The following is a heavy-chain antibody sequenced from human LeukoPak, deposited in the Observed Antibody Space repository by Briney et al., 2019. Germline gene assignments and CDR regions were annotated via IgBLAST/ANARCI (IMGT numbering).Heavy chain of an antibody. CDR1: GFTFSNSA. J-gene: IGHJ4*01. CDR3: AKGIYSSGWSYFDY. CDR2: LSGSGITT. V-gene: IGHV3-23*01. D-gene: IGHD6-19*01. Sequence: GGSLRLSCAASGFTFSNSAMSWVRQAPGKGLECVSTLSGSGITTYYADSVKGRFTISRDNSKNTLYLQMNSLRAEDTAVYYCAKGIYSSGWSYFDYWGHGTLVTVSS.